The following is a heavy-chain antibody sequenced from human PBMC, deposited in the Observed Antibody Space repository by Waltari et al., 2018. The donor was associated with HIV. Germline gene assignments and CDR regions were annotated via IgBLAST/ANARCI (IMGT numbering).Heavy chain of an antibody. CDR1: GFTFSSYA. Sequence: SGFTFSSYAMSWVRQAPGKGLEWVSAISGSGGSTYYADSVKGRFTISRDNSKNTLYLQMNSLRAEDTAVYYCAKPLLNYYDSSGYDYWGQGTLVTVSS. CDR2: ISGSGGST. CDR3: AKPLLNYYDSSGYDY. V-gene: IGHV3-23*01. D-gene: IGHD3-22*01. J-gene: IGHJ4*02.